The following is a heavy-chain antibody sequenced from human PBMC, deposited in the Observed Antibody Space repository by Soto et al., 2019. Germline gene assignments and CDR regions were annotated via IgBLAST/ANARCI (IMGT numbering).Heavy chain of an antibody. CDR3: AKGYYDSSGEGAFDI. J-gene: IGHJ3*02. CDR2: ISWNSGSI. D-gene: IGHD3-22*01. V-gene: IGHV3-9*01. CDR1: GFTFDDYA. Sequence: SLRLSCAASGFTFDDYAMHWVRQAPGKGLEWVSGISWNSGSIGYADSVKGRFTISRDNAKNSLYLQMNSLRAEDTALYYCAKGYYDSSGEGAFDIWGQGTMVTVSS.